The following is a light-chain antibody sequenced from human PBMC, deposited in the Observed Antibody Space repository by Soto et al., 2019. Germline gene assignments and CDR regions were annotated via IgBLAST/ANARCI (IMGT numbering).Light chain of an antibody. CDR3: QQRSNWPPMYT. V-gene: IGKV3-11*01. CDR2: DAS. J-gene: IGKJ2*01. CDR1: QSVSSY. Sequence: DIVLTQSPATLSLSPGERATLSCRASQSVSSYLAWYQQKPGQAPRLLIYDASNRATGIPARFSGSGSGTDFTLTISSLEPEDFAVYYCQQRSNWPPMYTFG.